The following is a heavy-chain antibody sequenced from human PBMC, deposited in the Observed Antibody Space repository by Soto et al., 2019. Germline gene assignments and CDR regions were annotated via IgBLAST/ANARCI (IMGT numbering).Heavy chain of an antibody. Sequence: GGSLRLSCAASGLTFASYSMNWVRQAPGKGLEWVSSISSSTGDMYYGDSVKGRFTSSRDNARNSVYLQMNSLRAEDTAVYYCARSAYDFWSGYLGSFDSWGQGTLVTVSS. CDR3: ARSAYDFWSGYLGSFDS. D-gene: IGHD3-3*01. J-gene: IGHJ4*02. V-gene: IGHV3-21*01. CDR1: GLTFASYS. CDR2: ISSSTGDM.